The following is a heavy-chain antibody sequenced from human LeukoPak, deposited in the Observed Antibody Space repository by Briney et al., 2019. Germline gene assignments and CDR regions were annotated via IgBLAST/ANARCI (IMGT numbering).Heavy chain of an antibody. CDR2: LSYDGSKN. Sequence: GGSLRLSCAASGFTFSSYAMSWVRQAPGKGLEWVAVLSYDGSKNYYVDSVKGRFTISRDNSKNTLYLQMNSLRTEDTAVYYCARDPESMIRGVISYFDYWGQGTLVTVSS. V-gene: IGHV3-30-3*01. D-gene: IGHD3-10*01. J-gene: IGHJ4*02. CDR3: ARDPESMIRGVISYFDY. CDR1: GFTFSSYA.